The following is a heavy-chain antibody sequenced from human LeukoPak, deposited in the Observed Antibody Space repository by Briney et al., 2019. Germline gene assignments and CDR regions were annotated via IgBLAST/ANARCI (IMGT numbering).Heavy chain of an antibody. CDR3: ARGRGDTAKPVLDY. V-gene: IGHV4-34*01. J-gene: IGHJ4*02. CDR1: GGSFSGYY. D-gene: IGHD5-18*01. CDR2: INHSGST. Sequence: SETLSLTCAVYGGSFSGYYWSWIRQPPEKGLEWIGEINHSGSTNYNPSLKSRVTISVDTSKNQFSLKLSSVTAADTAVYYCARGRGDTAKPVLDYWAREPWSPSPQ.